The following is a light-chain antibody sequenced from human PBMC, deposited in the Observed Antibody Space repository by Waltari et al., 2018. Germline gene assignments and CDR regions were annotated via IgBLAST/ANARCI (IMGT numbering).Light chain of an antibody. Sequence: EIVLTQSPGTLSLSPGERATLSCRASQTVRTTNLAWYQEKPGQAPTLRIYGASSRATGIPDRFSGSGSGTDFSLTISSLEPEYFAVYYCQQYDISPLTFGGGTKVEIK. CDR2: GAS. CDR1: QTVRTTN. CDR3: QQYDISPLT. V-gene: IGKV3-20*01. J-gene: IGKJ4*01.